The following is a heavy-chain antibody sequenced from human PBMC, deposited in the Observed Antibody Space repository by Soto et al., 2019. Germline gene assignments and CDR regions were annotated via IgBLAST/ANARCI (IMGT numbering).Heavy chain of an antibody. CDR1: GGSFSGYY. V-gene: IGHV4-34*01. CDR2: INHSGST. CDR3: ATAPYYYGSGSYYDNWFDP. J-gene: IGHJ5*02. D-gene: IGHD3-10*01. Sequence: SETLSLTCAVYGGSFSGYYWSWIRQPPGKGLEWIGEINHSGSTNYNPSLKSRVTISVDTSKNQFSLKLSSVTAADTAVYYCATAPYYYGSGSYYDNWFDPWGQGTLVTVSS.